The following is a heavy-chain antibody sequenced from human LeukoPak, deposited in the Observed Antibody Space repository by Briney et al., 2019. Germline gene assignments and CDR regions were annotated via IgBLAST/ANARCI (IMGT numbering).Heavy chain of an antibody. CDR3: ARDAHIKWFGELLPSTRYFDY. CDR2: IKQDGSEK. CDR1: GFTFSSYW. Sequence: GGSLRLSCAASGFTFSSYWMSWVRQAPGKGLEWVANIKQDGSEKYYVDSVKGRFTISRDNAKNSLYLQMNSLRAEDTAVYYCARDAHIKWFGELLPSTRYFDYWGQGTLVTVSS. V-gene: IGHV3-7*01. J-gene: IGHJ4*02. D-gene: IGHD3-10*01.